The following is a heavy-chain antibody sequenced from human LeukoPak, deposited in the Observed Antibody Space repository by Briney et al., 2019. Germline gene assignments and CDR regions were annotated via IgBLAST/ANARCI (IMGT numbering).Heavy chain of an antibody. Sequence: GGSLRLSCAGSGFTVSSNYMSWVRQAPRKGLEWVSVIYSGGSTYYADSVKGRFTISRDSSKNTLYLQMNSLRAEDTAVYYCARGRGSGWPFDYWGQGTLVTVSS. D-gene: IGHD6-19*01. CDR2: IYSGGST. CDR1: GFTVSSNY. CDR3: ARGRGSGWPFDY. V-gene: IGHV3-66*01. J-gene: IGHJ4*02.